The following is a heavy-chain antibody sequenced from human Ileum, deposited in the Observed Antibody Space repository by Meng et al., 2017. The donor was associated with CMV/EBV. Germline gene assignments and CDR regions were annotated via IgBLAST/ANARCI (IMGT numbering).Heavy chain of an antibody. J-gene: IGHJ4*02. CDR2: IYVNGGST. CDR1: GFTFSNYA. CDR3: TRKVGGSYYLAY. V-gene: IGHV3-23*01. D-gene: IGHD1-26*01. Sequence: SCAASGFTFSNYAMNWVRQAPGKGLEWVSGIYVNGGSTFYADSVKGRFTISRDNSENTLYLQMNSLKAEDTAVYYCTRKVGGSYYLAYWGQGTLVTVSS.